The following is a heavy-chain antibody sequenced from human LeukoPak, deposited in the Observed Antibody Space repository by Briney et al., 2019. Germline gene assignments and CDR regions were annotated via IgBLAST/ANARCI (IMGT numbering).Heavy chain of an antibody. J-gene: IGHJ4*02. V-gene: IGHV3-48*03. Sequence: PGGSLRLSCAVSGFTSEFTFSDYEMYWVRQAPGKGLEWVSYISSSGSTKYYADSVKGRFTISRDNAKNSLFLQMNSLRAEDTAVYYCARGGSDTAMVFDYWGQGTLVTVSS. CDR1: GFTSEFTFSDYE. D-gene: IGHD5-18*01. CDR2: ISSSGSTK. CDR3: ARGGSDTAMVFDY.